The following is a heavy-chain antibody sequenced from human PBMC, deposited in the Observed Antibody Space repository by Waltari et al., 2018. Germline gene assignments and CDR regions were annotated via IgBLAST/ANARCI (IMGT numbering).Heavy chain of an antibody. CDR1: GFTFSSYS. D-gene: IGHD3-22*01. V-gene: IGHV3-21*01. CDR3: ARDGGHSSGYSGWFDP. CDR2: ISSSSSYI. Sequence: EVQLVESGGGLVKPGGSLRLSCAASGFTFSSYSMNWVRQAQGKGLEWVSSISSSSSYIYYADSVKGRFTISRDNAKNSLYLQMNSLRAEDTAVYYCARDGGHSSGYSGWFDPWGQGTLVTVSS. J-gene: IGHJ5*02.